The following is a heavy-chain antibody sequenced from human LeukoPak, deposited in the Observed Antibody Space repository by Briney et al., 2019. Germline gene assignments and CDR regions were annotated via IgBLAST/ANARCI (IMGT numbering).Heavy chain of an antibody. D-gene: IGHD3-22*01. J-gene: IGHJ4*02. Sequence: ASVKVSCKTSGYTFTSYDINWVRQATGQGLEWMGWMNPNSGNTGCAQKFQGRVTITRNIFISTAYMELSSLRSEDTAVYYCARVEYISGYSHVYWGQGTLVTVSS. CDR2: MNPNSGNT. V-gene: IGHV1-8*01. CDR3: ARVEYISGYSHVY. CDR1: GYTFTSYD.